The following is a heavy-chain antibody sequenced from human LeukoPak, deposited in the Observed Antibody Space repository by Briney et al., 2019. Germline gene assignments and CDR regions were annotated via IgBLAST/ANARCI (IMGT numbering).Heavy chain of an antibody. CDR2: ISGSGGST. CDR1: GFTFSSYA. D-gene: IGHD6-13*01. J-gene: IGHJ4*02. V-gene: IGHV3-23*01. Sequence: GGSLRLSCAASGFTFSSYAMSWVRQAPGKGLERVSAISGSGGSTYYADSVKGRFAISRDNSKNTLYLQMNSLRAEDTAVYYCAKGIAAAGTDYWGQGTLVTVSS. CDR3: AKGIAAAGTDY.